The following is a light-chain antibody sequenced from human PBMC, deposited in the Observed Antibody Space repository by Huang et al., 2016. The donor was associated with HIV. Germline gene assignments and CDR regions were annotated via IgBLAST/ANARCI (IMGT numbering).Light chain of an antibody. CDR3: MQALQTPIT. CDR1: QSLLHSNGYNY. Sequence: DIVMTQSPLSLPVTPGEPASISCRSSQSLLHSNGYNYLDWYLQKPGQSPQLLIYLGSYRASGVPDRFSGSGSGTDFTLKISRVEAEDVGVYYCMQALQTPITFGKGTRLEIK. V-gene: IGKV2-28*01. J-gene: IGKJ5*01. CDR2: LGS.